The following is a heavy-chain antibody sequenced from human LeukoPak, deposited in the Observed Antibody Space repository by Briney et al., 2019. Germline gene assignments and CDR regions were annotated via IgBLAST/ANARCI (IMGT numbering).Heavy chain of an antibody. CDR3: ARDYYYSSGYSDY. CDR2: INPNSGGT. J-gene: IGHJ4*02. V-gene: IGHV1-2*02. CDR1: GYTFTGYY. Sequence: GASVTVSCKASGYTFTGYYMHWVRQAPGQGLEWMGWINPNSGGTNYAQKFQGRVTITRDTSISTAYMELSWLRSDDTAVYYCARDYYYSSGYSDYWGQGTLVTVSS. D-gene: IGHD3-22*01.